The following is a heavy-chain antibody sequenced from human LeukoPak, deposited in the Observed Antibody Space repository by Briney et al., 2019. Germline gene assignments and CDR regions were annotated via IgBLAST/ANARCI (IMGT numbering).Heavy chain of an antibody. Sequence: GGSLRLSCAASGFTFTNCAMSWVRQAPGKGLEWVSAISGSGTRTYYADSVKGRFTISGDNSKNTLYLQMNSLRAEGRAVYYCAKEQTSSGFFDYWGQGTLVTVSS. CDR2: ISGSGTRT. D-gene: IGHD2-2*01. J-gene: IGHJ4*02. V-gene: IGHV3-23*01. CDR1: GFTFTNCA. CDR3: AKEQTSSGFFDY.